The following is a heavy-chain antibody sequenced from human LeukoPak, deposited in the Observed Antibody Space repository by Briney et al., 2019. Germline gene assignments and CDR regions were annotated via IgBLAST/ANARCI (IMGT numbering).Heavy chain of an antibody. CDR1: GFTFSNYE. CDR2: ISSSDNSI. V-gene: IGHV3-48*03. CDR3: ARDPVAAGFDRWFDP. Sequence: PGGSLRLACAASGFTFSNYEMSWVRQAHGKGLEWVSYISSSDNSIYYADSVKGRFTISRDNAKNSLYLQMNSLRAEDTAVYYCARDPVAAGFDRWFDPWGQGTLVTVSS. D-gene: IGHD2-21*01. J-gene: IGHJ5*02.